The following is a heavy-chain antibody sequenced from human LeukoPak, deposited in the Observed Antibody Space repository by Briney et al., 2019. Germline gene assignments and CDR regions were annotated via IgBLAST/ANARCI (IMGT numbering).Heavy chain of an antibody. CDR3: ARRYCSGGSCYSALDY. V-gene: IGHV4-59*01. CDR2: IYYSGST. CDR1: GGSISSYY. J-gene: IGHJ4*02. Sequence: SSETLSLTCTVSGGSISSYYWSWIRQPPGKGLEWIGYIYYSGSTNYNPSLKSRVTISVDTSKNQFSLKLSSVTAADTAVCYCARRYCSGGSCYSALDYWGQGALVTVSS. D-gene: IGHD2-15*01.